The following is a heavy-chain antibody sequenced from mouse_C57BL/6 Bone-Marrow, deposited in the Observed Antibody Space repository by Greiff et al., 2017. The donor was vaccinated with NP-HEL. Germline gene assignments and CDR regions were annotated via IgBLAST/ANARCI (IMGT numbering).Heavy chain of an antibody. D-gene: IGHD1-1*01. CDR1: GYSITSGYY. CDR3: ARAGNYYGSTFDY. CDR2: ISYDGSN. Sequence: EVQLVESGPGLVKPSQSLSLTCSVTGYSITSGYYWNWIRQFPGNKLEWMGYISYDGSNNYNPSLKNRISITRDTSKNQFFLKLNSVTTEDTATYYCARAGNYYGSTFDYWGQGTTLTVSS. J-gene: IGHJ2*01. V-gene: IGHV3-6*01.